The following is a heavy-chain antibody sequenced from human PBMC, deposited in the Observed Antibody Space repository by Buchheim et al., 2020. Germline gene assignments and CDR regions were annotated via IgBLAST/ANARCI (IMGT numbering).Heavy chain of an antibody. CDR3: ARDLPVAGTGSYFQH. CDR2: IWYDGSNK. CDR1: GFTFSSYW. J-gene: IGHJ1*01. D-gene: IGHD6-19*01. Sequence: VQLVESGGGLVQPGGSLRLSCAASGFTFSSYWMSWVRQAPGKGLEWVAVIWYDGSNKYYADSVKGRFTISRDNSKNTLYLQMNSLRAEDTAVYYCARDLPVAGTGSYFQHWGQGTL. V-gene: IGHV3-33*08.